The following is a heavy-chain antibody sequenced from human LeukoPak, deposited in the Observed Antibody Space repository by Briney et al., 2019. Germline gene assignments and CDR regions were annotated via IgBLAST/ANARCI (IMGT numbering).Heavy chain of an antibody. Sequence: GGSLRLSYAASGFTFTKYWMLWVRQAPGPGLKSVSRINTDGTVTTYADAVKGRFAFSRDNADNTMFLQMNSVRDEDTAVYYCATKQWLAPPPDSWGQGTPVTVSS. CDR3: ATKQWLAPPPDS. J-gene: IGHJ4*02. V-gene: IGHV3-74*01. D-gene: IGHD6-19*01. CDR1: GFTFTKYW. CDR2: INTDGTVT.